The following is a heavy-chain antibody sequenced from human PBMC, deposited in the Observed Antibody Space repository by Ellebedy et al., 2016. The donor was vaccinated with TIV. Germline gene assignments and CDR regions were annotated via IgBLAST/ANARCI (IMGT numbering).Heavy chain of an antibody. CDR1: SGSISSYY. CDR3: ARKRNWNNYFDI. Sequence: MPSETLSLTCTVSSGSISSYYWTWIRQPPGKGLEWIGYIYRSGSTKYNPSLRSRVTISIDKSNNQFSLTLTSVTAADTAVYYCARKRNWNNYFDIWGRGTMVTVSS. CDR2: IYRSGST. V-gene: IGHV4-59*08. D-gene: IGHD1/OR15-1a*01. J-gene: IGHJ3*02.